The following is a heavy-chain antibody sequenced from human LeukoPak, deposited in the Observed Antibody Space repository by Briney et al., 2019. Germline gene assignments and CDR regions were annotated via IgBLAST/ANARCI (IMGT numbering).Heavy chain of an antibody. CDR2: IYYSGST. V-gene: IGHV4-59*01. J-gene: IGHJ6*02. CDR1: GGSISSYY. Sequence: PSETLSLTCTVSGGSISSYYWSWIQQPPGKGLEWIGYIYYSGSTNYNPSLKSRVTISVDTSKNQFSLKLSSVTAADTAVYYCARDRTAEATRYYYYYGMDVWGQGTTVTVSS. CDR3: ARDRTAEATRYYYYYGMDV. D-gene: IGHD2-2*01.